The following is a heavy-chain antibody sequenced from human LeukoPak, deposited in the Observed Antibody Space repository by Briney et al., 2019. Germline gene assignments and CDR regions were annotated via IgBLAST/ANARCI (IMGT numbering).Heavy chain of an antibody. CDR2: IYYSGST. Sequence: SETLSLTCTVSGGSISSGSYYWGWIRQPPGKGLEWIGSIYYSGSTYYNPSLKSRVTISVDTSKNQFSLKLSSVTAADTAVYYCARAIVVVVAATPSGWFDPWGQGTLVTVSS. CDR1: GGSISSGSYY. V-gene: IGHV4-39*07. D-gene: IGHD2-15*01. J-gene: IGHJ5*02. CDR3: ARAIVVVVAATPSGWFDP.